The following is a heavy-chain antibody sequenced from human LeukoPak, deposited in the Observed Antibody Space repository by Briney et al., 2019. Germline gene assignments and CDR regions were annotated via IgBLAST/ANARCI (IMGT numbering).Heavy chain of an antibody. CDR2: ISGSGGST. D-gene: IGHD3-22*01. V-gene: IGHV3-23*01. CDR1: GFTFTDHY. J-gene: IGHJ6*03. CDR3: AKGSSGYDPYYYYYMDV. Sequence: GGSLRLSCAASGFTFTDHYMSWIRQAPGKGLGWASAISGSGGSTYYADSVKGRFTISRDNSKNTLYLQMNSLRAEDTAVYYCAKGSSGYDPYYYYYMDVWGKGTTVTVSS.